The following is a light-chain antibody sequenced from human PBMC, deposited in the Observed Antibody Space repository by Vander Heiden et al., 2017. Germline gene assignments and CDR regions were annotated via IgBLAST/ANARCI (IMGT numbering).Light chain of an antibody. CDR2: CAS. Sequence: DIVVTQSPDSLPVSLGERAFINCKSSNSLLYSSNNKNYLAWYQQKPGQPPTLLIYCASTRESGVPDRFSGSESGTDFTLTISSLQAEDVSVYYCHQYYSTPFTFGPGTRVDIK. J-gene: IGKJ3*01. V-gene: IGKV4-1*01. CDR3: HQYYSTPFT. CDR1: NSLLYSSNNKNY.